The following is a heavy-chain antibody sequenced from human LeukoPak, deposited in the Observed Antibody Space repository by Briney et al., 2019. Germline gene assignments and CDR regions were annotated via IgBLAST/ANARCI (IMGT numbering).Heavy chain of an antibody. CDR3: ARVAFPSYAPTNWFDP. V-gene: IGHV1-2*02. J-gene: IGHJ5*02. D-gene: IGHD3-16*01. CDR1: GYTFTYYY. CDR2: NNPHSGGT. Sequence: SVNVSCTASGYTFTYYYMHWVRQAPRQGLERMRWNNPHSGGTNYAQKSQGRVTMTRDTSISTAYVEMSRLRSDGTAVYYCARVAFPSYAPTNWFDPWGQGTLVTVSS.